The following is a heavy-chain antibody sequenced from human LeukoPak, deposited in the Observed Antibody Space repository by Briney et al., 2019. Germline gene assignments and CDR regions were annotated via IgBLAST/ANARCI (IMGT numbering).Heavy chain of an antibody. CDR2: IYSGGST. J-gene: IGHJ4*02. CDR3: ASLGDYYDSSGYYY. CDR1: GFTVSSNY. D-gene: IGHD3-22*01. V-gene: IGHV3-53*01. Sequence: PGGSLRLSCAASGFTVSSNYMSWVRQAPGKGLEWVSVIYSGGSTYYADSVKGRFTISRDNSKNTLYLQMNSLRAEDTAVYYYASLGDYYDSSGYYYWGQGTLVTVSS.